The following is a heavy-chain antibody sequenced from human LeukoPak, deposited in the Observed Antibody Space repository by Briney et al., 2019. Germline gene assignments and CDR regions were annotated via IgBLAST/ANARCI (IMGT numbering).Heavy chain of an antibody. CDR2: INGDGSET. CDR1: GFTFSGFW. D-gene: IGHD3-3*01. V-gene: IGHV3-74*01. CDR3: ARGGVSRTHDY. Sequence: GGSLRLSCAASGFTFSGFWMHWVRPAPGKGLVWVSHINGDGSETSYADSVKGRFTISRDNAKNTLYLQMNSLRAEDTAVYYCARGGVSRTHDYWGQGTLVTVSS. J-gene: IGHJ4*02.